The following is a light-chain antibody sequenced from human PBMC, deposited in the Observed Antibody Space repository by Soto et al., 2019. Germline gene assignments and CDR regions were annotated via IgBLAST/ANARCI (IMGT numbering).Light chain of an antibody. CDR2: DAS. V-gene: IGKV1-5*01. CDR1: QSISRW. CDR3: QQYNGYSSWT. J-gene: IGKJ1*01. Sequence: DIQMTQSPSTLSASVGDRVTITCRASQSISRWLAWYQQKPGKAPKVLIFDASILASGVPSRFSGSGSGTEFTLTISSLQPDGFATYYCQQYNGYSSWTFGQGTKVEIK.